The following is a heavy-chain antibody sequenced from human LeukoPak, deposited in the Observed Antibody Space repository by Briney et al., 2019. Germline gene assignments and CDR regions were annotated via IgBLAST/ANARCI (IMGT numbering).Heavy chain of an antibody. D-gene: IGHD2-2*01. J-gene: IGHJ5*02. CDR1: GGSFSGYY. V-gene: IGHV4-34*01. Sequence: SETLSLTCAVYGGSFSGYYWSWIRQPPGKGLEWIGEINHSGSTNYNPSLKSRLTISVDTSKNQFSLKLSSVTAADTAVYYCARPRRYCSSTSCSKYNWFDPWGQGTLVTVSS. CDR3: ARPRRYCSSTSCSKYNWFDP. CDR2: INHSGST.